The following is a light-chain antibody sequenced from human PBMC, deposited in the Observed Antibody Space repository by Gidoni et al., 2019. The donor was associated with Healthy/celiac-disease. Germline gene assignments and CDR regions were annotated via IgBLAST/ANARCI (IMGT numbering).Light chain of an antibody. Sequence: QSVLTQPPSVSGAPGQRVTISCTGSSSNIGAGYDVHWYQQHPGTAPKLLTYGNSNRPSGVPDRFSGSKSGTSASLAITGLQTEDEADYYCQSYDSSLSGSLVFGGGTKLTVL. CDR1: SSNIGAGYD. CDR3: QSYDSSLSGSLV. V-gene: IGLV1-40*01. J-gene: IGLJ2*01. CDR2: GNS.